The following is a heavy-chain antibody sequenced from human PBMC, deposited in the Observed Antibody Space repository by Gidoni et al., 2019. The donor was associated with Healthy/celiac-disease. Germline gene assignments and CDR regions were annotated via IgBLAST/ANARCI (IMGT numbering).Heavy chain of an antibody. CDR1: GFPFSSYA. D-gene: IGHD2-2*01. Sequence: EVQLLESGGGLVQPGGSLRLSCAASGFPFSSYAMSWVRQAPGKGLEWVSAISGSGGSTYYADSVKGRFTISRDNSKNTLYLQMNSLRAEDTAVYYCAGVPVVPAARGWFDPWGQGTLVTVSS. V-gene: IGHV3-23*01. J-gene: IGHJ5*02. CDR3: AGVPVVPAARGWFDP. CDR2: ISGSGGST.